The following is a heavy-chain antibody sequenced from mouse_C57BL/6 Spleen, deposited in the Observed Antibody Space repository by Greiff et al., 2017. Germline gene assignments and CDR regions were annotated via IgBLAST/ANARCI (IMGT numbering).Heavy chain of an antibody. D-gene: IGHD1-1*01. Sequence: VQLKESGPGLVQPSQSLSITCPVSGFSLPSYGVHWVRPSPGKGLEWLGVIWRGGSTDYNAAFMSRLSITKDNSKSQVFFKMNSLQADDTAIYYCAKMIHGSSYSYAMDYWGQGTSVTVSS. CDR1: GFSLPSYG. V-gene: IGHV2-5*01. J-gene: IGHJ4*01. CDR3: AKMIHGSSYSYAMDY. CDR2: IWRGGST.